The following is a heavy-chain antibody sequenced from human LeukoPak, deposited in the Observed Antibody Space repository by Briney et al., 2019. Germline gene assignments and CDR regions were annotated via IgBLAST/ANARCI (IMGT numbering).Heavy chain of an antibody. CDR2: IYYSGST. CDR3: ARHQGSGYYSYYYMDV. CDR1: GGSISSSSNY. D-gene: IGHD3-3*01. V-gene: IGHV4-39*01. Sequence: PSETLSLTCTVSGGSISSSSNYWGWIRQPPGQGLKWIGNIYYSGSTYYNPSLKSRVTISVDTSKNQFSLNLSSVTAADTAVYYCARHQGSGYYSYYYMDVWGKGTTVTVSS. J-gene: IGHJ6*03.